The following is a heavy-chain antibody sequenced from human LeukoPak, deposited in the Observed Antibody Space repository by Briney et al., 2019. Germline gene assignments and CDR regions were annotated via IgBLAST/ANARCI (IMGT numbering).Heavy chain of an antibody. D-gene: IGHD3-3*01. Sequence: PSQTLSLTCTVSGGSISSGSHYWSWIRQPAGKGLECIGHIHTSGSTNYNPSLKSRVTISVDTSKNQFSLKLSSVTAADTAVYYCARTYYDFWSGSYYYYMDVWGKGTTVTVSS. CDR2: IHTSGST. CDR3: ARTYYDFWSGSYYYYMDV. CDR1: GGSISSGSHY. V-gene: IGHV4-61*09. J-gene: IGHJ6*03.